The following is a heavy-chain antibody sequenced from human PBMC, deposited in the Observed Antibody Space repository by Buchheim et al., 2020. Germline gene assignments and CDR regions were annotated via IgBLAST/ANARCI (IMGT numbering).Heavy chain of an antibody. CDR3: ARADYGDYWWFDP. D-gene: IGHD4-17*01. CDR2: ISYDGSNK. J-gene: IGHJ5*02. Sequence: QVQLVESGGGVVQPGRSLRLSCAASGFTFSSYGMHWVRQAPGKGLEWVAVISYDGSNKYYADSVKGRFTISRDNSKNTLYLQMNSLRAEDTAVYYCARADYGDYWWFDPWGQGTL. V-gene: IGHV3-30*03. CDR1: GFTFSSYG.